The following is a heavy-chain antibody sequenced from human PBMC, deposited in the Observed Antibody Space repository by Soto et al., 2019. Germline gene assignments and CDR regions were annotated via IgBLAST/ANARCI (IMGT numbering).Heavy chain of an antibody. V-gene: IGHV3-74*01. CDR1: GFTFSSYL. CDR3: ARLSSSSWAQYYYYYMDV. Sequence: GGSLRLSCAASGFTFSSYLMHWVRQAPGKGLVWVSRINSDGSSTSYADSVKGRFTISRDNAKNTLYLQMNSLRAEDTAVYYCARLSSSSWAQYYYYYMDVWGKGTTVTVSS. D-gene: IGHD6-13*01. J-gene: IGHJ6*03. CDR2: INSDGSST.